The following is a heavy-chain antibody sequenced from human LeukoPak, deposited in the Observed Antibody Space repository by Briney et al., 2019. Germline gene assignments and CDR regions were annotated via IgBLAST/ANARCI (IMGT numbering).Heavy chain of an antibody. CDR3: ARRDGYDLDY. D-gene: IGHD5-12*01. V-gene: IGHV4-34*01. Sequence: PSETLSLTCAVYGGSFSGYYWSWIRQPPGKGLEWIGEINHSGSTNYNPSLKSRVTISVDTSKNQFSLKLSSVTAADTAVYYCARRDGYDLDYWGQGTLVTVSS. CDR1: GGSFSGYY. J-gene: IGHJ4*02. CDR2: INHSGST.